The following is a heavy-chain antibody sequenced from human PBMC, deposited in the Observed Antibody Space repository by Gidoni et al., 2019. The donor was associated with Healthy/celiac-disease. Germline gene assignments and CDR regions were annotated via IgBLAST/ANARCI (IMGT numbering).Heavy chain of an antibody. CDR3: ARTSDSGYYDSSGYYYEYFQH. CDR2: ISSSSSTI. Sequence: EVQLVASGGGLVQPGGSLRLACAASGLTFSSDSMNWVRQATGKGLEWVSYISSSSSTIYYADSVKGRFTISRDNAKNSLYLQMNSLRDEDTAVYYCARTSDSGYYDSSGYYYEYFQHWGQGTLVTVSS. D-gene: IGHD3-22*01. J-gene: IGHJ1*01. V-gene: IGHV3-48*02. CDR1: GLTFSSDS.